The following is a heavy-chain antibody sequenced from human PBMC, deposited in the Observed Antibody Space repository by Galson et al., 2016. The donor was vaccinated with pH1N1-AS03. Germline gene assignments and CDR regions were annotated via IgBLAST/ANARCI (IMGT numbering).Heavy chain of an antibody. CDR1: GFTFDDYG. J-gene: IGHJ4*02. CDR2: ISWNSGRI. D-gene: IGHD1-14*01. Sequence: SLRLSCADSGFTFDDYGMHWVRQAPGKGLEWIPGISWNSGRIGYVDSVKGRFTISRDNAKTPLSLQMNSLRADDTALYYCAKGMGPGHLGGVNYWGEGTLVTVSS. CDR3: AKGMGPGHLGGVNY. V-gene: IGHV3-9*01.